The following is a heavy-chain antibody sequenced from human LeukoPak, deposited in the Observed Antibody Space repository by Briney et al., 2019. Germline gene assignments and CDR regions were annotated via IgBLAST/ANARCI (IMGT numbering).Heavy chain of an antibody. CDR2: INHSGST. D-gene: IGHD4-17*01. CDR3: AITITTVSAFSDY. J-gene: IGHJ4*02. CDR1: GGSFSGHY. V-gene: IGHV4-34*01. Sequence: KTSETLSLTCAVYGGSFSGHYCSWIRQPPGKGLEWIGEINHSGSTNYNPSLKSRVSMSVDTSKKQFPLELSSVTAADTAVYYCAITITTVSAFSDYWGRGTLVTVSS.